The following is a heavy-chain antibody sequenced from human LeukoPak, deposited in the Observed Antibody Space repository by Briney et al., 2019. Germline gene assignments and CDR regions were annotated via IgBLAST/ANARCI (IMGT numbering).Heavy chain of an antibody. CDR3: ASDILTERRFDY. CDR1: GFTLSSYS. Sequence: GGSLRLSCTASGFTLSSYSMSWVRQAPGKGLEWVSYITSSSSTIYYADSVKGRFTISRDNAKNSLYLQMNSLRDEDTAVCYCASDILTERRFDYWGQGTLVTVSS. V-gene: IGHV3-48*02. J-gene: IGHJ4*02. D-gene: IGHD3-9*01. CDR2: ITSSSSTI.